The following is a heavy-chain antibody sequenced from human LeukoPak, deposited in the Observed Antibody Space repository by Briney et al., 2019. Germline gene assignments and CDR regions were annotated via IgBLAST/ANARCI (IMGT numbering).Heavy chain of an antibody. CDR2: INPNSGGT. CDR3: ARGMTTVVTPGVY. D-gene: IGHD4-23*01. CDR1: GYTFTGYY. J-gene: IGHJ4*02. Sequence: APVKVSCKASGYTFTGYYMHWVRQAPAQGLEWLGWINPNSGGTNYAQKFQGRVTMTRDTSISTAYMQLSRLRSDDTAVYYCARGMTTVVTPGVYWGQGTLVTVSS. V-gene: IGHV1-2*02.